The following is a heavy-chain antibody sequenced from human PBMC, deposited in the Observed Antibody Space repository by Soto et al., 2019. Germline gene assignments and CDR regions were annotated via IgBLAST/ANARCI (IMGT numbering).Heavy chain of an antibody. CDR2: INPNSGGT. V-gene: IGHV1-2*04. CDR3: ARVGAYGEDAFDI. J-gene: IGHJ3*02. CDR1: GYTFTGYY. Sequence: ASVKVSCKASGYTFTGYYMHWVRQAPGQGLEWMGWINPNSGGTNYAQKFQGWVTMTRDTSISTAYMELSRLRSDDTAVYYCARVGAYGEDAFDIWGQGTMVTVSS. D-gene: IGHD4-17*01.